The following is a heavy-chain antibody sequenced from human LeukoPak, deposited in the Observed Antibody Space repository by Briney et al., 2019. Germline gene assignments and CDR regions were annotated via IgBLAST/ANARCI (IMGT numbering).Heavy chain of an antibody. V-gene: IGHV4-59*01. J-gene: IGHJ5*02. CDR3: SRGFTLFDP. D-gene: IGHD2/OR15-2a*01. CDR2: IYYSGTT. Sequence: SETLSLTCTVSGGSIRSYYWSWLRQPPGKGREWIGSIYYSGTTNYNPSLKSRVTISVDTPKTQFSLKLISVTAADTAVYYCSRGFTLFDPWGQGTLVTVSS. CDR1: GGSIRSYY.